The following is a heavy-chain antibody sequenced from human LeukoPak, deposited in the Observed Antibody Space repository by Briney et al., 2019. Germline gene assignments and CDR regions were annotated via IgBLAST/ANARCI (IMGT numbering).Heavy chain of an antibody. CDR2: IDWDDDK. Sequence: SGPTLENPTQTLTLTCTFSGFSLSTSGMCVTWIRRPPGKALEWLALIDWDDDKYYSTSLKTRLTISKDTSKNQVVLTMTNMDPVDTATYYCARMMYGDSVNYFDSWGQGTLVTVSS. CDR1: GFSLSTSGMC. D-gene: IGHD4-17*01. CDR3: ARMMYGDSVNYFDS. V-gene: IGHV2-70*01. J-gene: IGHJ4*02.